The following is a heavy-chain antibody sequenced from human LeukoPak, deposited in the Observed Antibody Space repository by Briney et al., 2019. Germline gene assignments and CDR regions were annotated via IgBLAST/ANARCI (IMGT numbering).Heavy chain of an antibody. D-gene: IGHD6-19*01. J-gene: IGHJ4*02. CDR2: IYYSWST. V-gene: IGHV4-59*01. CDR3: ARRQGGWSIFDY. CDR1: GCSISSYY. Sequence: SETLSLTCAVSGCSISSYYWSWIRHPPRNGLEWIGYIYYSWSTNYIHSLKSRVTISVDTSKNQYSMKLSSVTAPDTAVYYCARRQGGWSIFDYWGQGTLVTVSS.